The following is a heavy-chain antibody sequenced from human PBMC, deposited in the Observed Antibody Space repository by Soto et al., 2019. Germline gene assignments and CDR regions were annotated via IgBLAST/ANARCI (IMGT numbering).Heavy chain of an antibody. CDR3: ARGFGRFGGLLRVYYYYYYXDV. CDR1: GWSFSGYY. Sequence: SETLSLTCAVYGWSFSGYYWSWIRQPPGKGLEWIGEINHSGSTNYNPSLKSRVTISVDTSKNQFSLKLSSVTAADTAVYYCARGFGRFGGLLRVYYYYYYXDVWGKGTTVTVSS. V-gene: IGHV4-34*01. D-gene: IGHD3-10*01. J-gene: IGHJ6*03. CDR2: INHSGST.